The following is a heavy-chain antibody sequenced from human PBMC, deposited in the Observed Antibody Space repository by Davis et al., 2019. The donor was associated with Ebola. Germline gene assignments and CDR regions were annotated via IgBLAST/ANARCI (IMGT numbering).Heavy chain of an antibody. CDR3: ARASHYDRDY. V-gene: IGHV1-69*13. CDR1: GGTVGSYA. Sequence: AASVKVSCKASGGTVGSYAISWVRQAPGQGLEYMGMIIPMFNTANYAQKFKGRVTITEDVSTTTAYMEVSSLRSDDTAVYYCARASHYDRDYWGQGTLVTVSS. J-gene: IGHJ4*02. D-gene: IGHD3-22*01. CDR2: IIPMFNTA.